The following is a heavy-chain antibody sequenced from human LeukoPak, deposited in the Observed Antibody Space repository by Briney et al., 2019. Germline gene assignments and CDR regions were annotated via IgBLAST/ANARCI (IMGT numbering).Heavy chain of an antibody. CDR2: ISYDGSNQ. CDR1: GFTFSGND. V-gene: IGHV3-30*04. D-gene: IGHD4-17*01. CDR3: AKSGGVTTTLGY. Sequence: GRSLRLSCAASGFTFSGNDMNWVRQAPGKGLEWVALISYDGSNQYYADSVKGRFTISRDNSKNTLYLQMNSLRAEDTAVYYCAKSGGVTTTLGYWGQGTLVTVSS. J-gene: IGHJ4*02.